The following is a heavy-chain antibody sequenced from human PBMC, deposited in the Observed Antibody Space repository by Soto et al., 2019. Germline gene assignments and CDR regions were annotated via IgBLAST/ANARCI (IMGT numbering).Heavy chain of an antibody. CDR3: AKDPRGYDSSGYYSPFTSGAFDI. D-gene: IGHD3-22*01. CDR1: GFTFSSYA. J-gene: IGHJ3*02. Sequence: GGSLRLSCAASGFTFSSYAMSWVRQAPGKGLEWVSAISGSGGSTYYADSVKGRFTISRDNSKNTLYLQMNSLRAEDTAVYYCAKDPRGYDSSGYYSPFTSGAFDIWGQGTMVTVSS. V-gene: IGHV3-23*01. CDR2: ISGSGGST.